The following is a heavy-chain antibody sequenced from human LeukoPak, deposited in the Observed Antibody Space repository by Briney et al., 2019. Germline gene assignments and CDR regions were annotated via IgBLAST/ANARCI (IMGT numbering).Heavy chain of an antibody. CDR1: GFTFSSYW. CDR3: ATCSSTSCYHYYYYMDV. Sequence: GGPLRLSCAASGFTFSSYWMSWVRQAPGKGLEWVANIKQDGSGKYYVDSVKGRFTISRDNAKNSLYLQMNSLRAEDTAVYYCATCSSTSCYHYYYYMDVWGKGTTVTVSS. CDR2: IKQDGSGK. J-gene: IGHJ6*03. V-gene: IGHV3-7*01. D-gene: IGHD2-2*01.